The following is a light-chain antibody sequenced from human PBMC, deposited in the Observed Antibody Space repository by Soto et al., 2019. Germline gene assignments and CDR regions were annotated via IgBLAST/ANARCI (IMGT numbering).Light chain of an antibody. CDR3: QQYYSYPLT. CDR1: QGISSY. Sequence: AIRMPQSPSSLSASTGDRVPITCRASQGISSYLAWYQQKPGKAPKLLIYAASTLQSGVPSRFSGSGSGTDFTLTISCLQSEDFATYYCQQYYSYPLTFGQGTRLEIK. CDR2: AAS. V-gene: IGKV1-8*01. J-gene: IGKJ5*01.